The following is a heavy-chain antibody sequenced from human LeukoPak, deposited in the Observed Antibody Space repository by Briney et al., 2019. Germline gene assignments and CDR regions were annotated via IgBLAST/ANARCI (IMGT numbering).Heavy chain of an antibody. D-gene: IGHD2-15*01. CDR2: ISSSSSYI. CDR1: GFTFSSYA. CDR3: AREYCSGGSCSIPFDY. J-gene: IGHJ4*02. V-gene: IGHV3-21*01. Sequence: GGSLRLSCAASGFTFSSYAMSWVRQAPGKGLEWVSSISSSSSYIYYADSVKGRFTISRDNAKNSLYLQMNSLRAEDTAVYYCAREYCSGGSCSIPFDYWGQGTLVTVSS.